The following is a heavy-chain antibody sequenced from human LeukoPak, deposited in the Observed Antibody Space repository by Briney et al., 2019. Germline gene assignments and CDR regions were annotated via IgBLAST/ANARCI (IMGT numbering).Heavy chain of an antibody. V-gene: IGHV3-48*03. D-gene: IGHD5-12*01. CDR2: ISSSGSDR. Sequence: PGGSLRLSCAASGFNFSSYEMNWVRQAPGKGLEWVSYISSSGSDRYYADSVKGRLTISRDNAKNSLYLQMNSLRAEDTAVYYCARVFHDYYFDSWGQGTLVTVSS. J-gene: IGHJ4*02. CDR1: GFNFSSYE. CDR3: ARVFHDYYFDS.